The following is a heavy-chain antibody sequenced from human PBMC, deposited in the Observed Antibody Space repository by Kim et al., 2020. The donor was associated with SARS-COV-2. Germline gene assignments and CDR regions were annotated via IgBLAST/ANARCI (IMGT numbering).Heavy chain of an antibody. V-gene: IGHV3-33*01. CDR2: GNNK. J-gene: IGHJ4*02. Sequence: GNNKSYADSGKGRFTIYRDNSKNTLYLQMNSLRAEDTAVYYCARGAALDYWGQGTLVTVSS. CDR3: ARGAALDY. D-gene: IGHD6-13*01.